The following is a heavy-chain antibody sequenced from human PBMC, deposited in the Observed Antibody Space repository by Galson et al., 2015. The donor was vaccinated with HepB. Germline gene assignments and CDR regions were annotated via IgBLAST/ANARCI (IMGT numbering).Heavy chain of an antibody. CDR1: RFTFSSYW. Sequence: SLRLSCAASRFTFSSYWMTWVRQAPGKGLEWVANIKQDGSEKSYVDSVKGRFTISRDNAKNSLYLQMNSLRADDTAVYYCARSRVTIVGVFFWYYGMANGGQGTTVTVS. CDR2: IKQDGSEK. J-gene: IGHJ6*02. V-gene: IGHV3-7*01. CDR3: ARSRVTIVGVFFWYYGMAN. D-gene: IGHD3-3*01.